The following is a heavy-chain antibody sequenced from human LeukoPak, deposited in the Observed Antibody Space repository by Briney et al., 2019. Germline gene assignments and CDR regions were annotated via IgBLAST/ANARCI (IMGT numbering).Heavy chain of an antibody. D-gene: IGHD6-19*01. CDR1: GGSLSSSSYY. Sequence: SETLSLTCTVSGGSLSSSSYYWGWIRQPPGKGLEWLGSIDYSGSTYYNPSLKSRVTISVDTSKNQFSLKLSSVTAADTAVYYCARAIAVAGTGGRLFDYWGQGTLVTVSS. V-gene: IGHV4-39*01. CDR2: IDYSGST. CDR3: ARAIAVAGTGGRLFDY. J-gene: IGHJ4*02.